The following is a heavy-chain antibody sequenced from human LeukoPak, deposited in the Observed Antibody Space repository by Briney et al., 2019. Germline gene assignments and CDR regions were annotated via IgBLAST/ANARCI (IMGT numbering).Heavy chain of an antibody. CDR1: GGSLSF. D-gene: IGHD2-21*01. CDR2: ISQNGDS. CDR3: ARDRDVTGPYYYYMDV. Sequence: SETLSLTCGVSGGSLSFWSWIRQSPGKGLEWIEEISQNGDSNYNMSLKSRVTISLDKSKNQVSLKLNSVTAADTAVYYCARDRDVTGPYYYYMDVWGKGTTVTISS. J-gene: IGHJ6*03. V-gene: IGHV4-34*01.